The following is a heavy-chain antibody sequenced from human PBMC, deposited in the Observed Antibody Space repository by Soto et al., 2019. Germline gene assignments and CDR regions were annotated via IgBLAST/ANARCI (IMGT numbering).Heavy chain of an antibody. CDR1: GFTFSNYA. J-gene: IGHJ4*02. CDR3: AKDPRHIPLLWFGELTPSEEGC. Sequence: GGSLRLSCAASGFTFSNYAMSWVRQAPGKGLEWVSAISGSGGSTYYADSVKGRFTVSRDNSKNTLYLQMNSLRAEDTAVYYCAKDPRHIPLLWFGELTPSEEGCWGRGTLVTVSS. D-gene: IGHD3-10*01. CDR2: ISGSGGST. V-gene: IGHV3-23*01.